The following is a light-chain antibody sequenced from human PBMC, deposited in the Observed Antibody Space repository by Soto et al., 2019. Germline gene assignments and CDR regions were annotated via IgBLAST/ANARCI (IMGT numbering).Light chain of an antibody. V-gene: IGKV1-39*01. CDR2: AAS. CDR3: QQSYSTPHT. Sequence: GDRVTITCRASRSISNYLNWYQQKPGKAPKLLIYAASNLQSGVPSRFSGSGSGTDFTLTISSLQPDDFAAYYCQQSYSTPHTFGPG. CDR1: RSISNY. J-gene: IGKJ3*01.